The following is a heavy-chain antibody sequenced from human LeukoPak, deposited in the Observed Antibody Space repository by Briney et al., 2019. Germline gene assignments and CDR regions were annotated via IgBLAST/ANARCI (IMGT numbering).Heavy chain of an antibody. Sequence: ETLSLTCAVYGGSFSGYYWSWIRQPPGKGLEWIGEINHSGSTNYNPSLKSRVTISVDTSKNQFSLKLSSVTAADTAVYYYASRDTATGLDWGQGTLVTVSS. CDR2: INHSGST. V-gene: IGHV4-34*01. J-gene: IGHJ4*02. CDR1: GGSFSGYY. D-gene: IGHD5-18*01. CDR3: ASRDTATGLD.